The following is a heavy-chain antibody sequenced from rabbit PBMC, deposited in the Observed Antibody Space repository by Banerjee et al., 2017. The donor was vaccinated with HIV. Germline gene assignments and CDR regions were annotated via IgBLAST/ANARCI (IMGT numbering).Heavy chain of an antibody. CDR1: GFSFSNKYV. CDR2: INTSSGNT. V-gene: IGHV1S45*01. Sequence: QEQLEESGGGLVKPEGSLTLTCKASGFSFSNKYVMCWVRQAPGKGLEWIACINTSSGNTVYASWAKGRFTISKTSSNTVTLQMTSLTAADTATYFCARDERDAAHGGYGYGGFDLWGPGTLVTVS. D-gene: IGHD6-1*01. CDR3: ARDERDAAHGGYGYGGFDL. J-gene: IGHJ4*01.